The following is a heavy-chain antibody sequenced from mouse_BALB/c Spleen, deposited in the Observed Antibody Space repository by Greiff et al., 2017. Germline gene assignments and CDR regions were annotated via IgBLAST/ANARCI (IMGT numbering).Heavy chain of an antibody. J-gene: IGHJ3*01. CDR1: GFTFSSYA. V-gene: IGHV5-6-5*01. CDR2: ISSGGST. Sequence: DVQLVESGGGLVKPGGSLKLSCAASGFTFSSYAMSWVRQTPEKRLEWVASISSGGSTYYPDSVKGRFTISRDNARNILYLQMSSLRSEDTAMYYCARMGDYFAYWGQGTLVTVSA. D-gene: IGHD2-4*01. CDR3: ARMGDYFAY.